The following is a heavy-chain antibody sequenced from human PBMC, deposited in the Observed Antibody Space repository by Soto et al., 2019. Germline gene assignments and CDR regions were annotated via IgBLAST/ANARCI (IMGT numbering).Heavy chain of an antibody. J-gene: IGHJ5*02. CDR2: IWYDGSNK. CDR3: ARSGEWLRLGWFDP. Sequence: QVQLVESGGGVVQPGRSLRLSCAASGFTFSSYGMHWVRQAPGKGLERVAVIWYDGSNKYYADSVKGRFTISRDNSKNTLYLQMNSLRAEDTAVYYCARSGEWLRLGWFDPWGQGTLVTVSS. CDR1: GFTFSSYG. D-gene: IGHD6-19*01. V-gene: IGHV3-33*01.